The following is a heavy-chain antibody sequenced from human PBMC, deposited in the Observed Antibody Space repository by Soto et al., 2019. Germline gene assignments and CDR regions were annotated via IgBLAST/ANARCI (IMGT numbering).Heavy chain of an antibody. Sequence: SQTLSLTCAISGDSVSSNSAAWNWIRRSPSRGLEWLGRTYYRSKWYNDYPISVKGRITINPDTSKNRFSLQLNSVTPEDTALYYCARETGGEYNYGSYYYLFQGMDVWGQGTTVTV. J-gene: IGHJ6*02. V-gene: IGHV6-1*01. CDR2: TYYRSKWYN. CDR1: GDSVSSNSAA. D-gene: IGHD5-18*01. CDR3: ARETGGEYNYGSYYYLFQGMDV.